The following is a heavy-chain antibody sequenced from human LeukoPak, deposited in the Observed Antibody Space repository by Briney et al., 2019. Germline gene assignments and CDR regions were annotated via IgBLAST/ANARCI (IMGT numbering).Heavy chain of an antibody. V-gene: IGHV3-64*01. CDR1: GFTFSSYA. J-gene: IGHJ4*02. CDR3: AKGDGRTSHFDY. CDR2: ISSNGGST. D-gene: IGHD1-26*01. Sequence: GGSLRLSCAASGFTFSSYAMHWVRQAPGKGLEYVSAISSNGGSTSYANSVKGRFTISRDNSKNTLYLQMGSLRAEDTAVYYCAKGDGRTSHFDYWGQGTLVTVSS.